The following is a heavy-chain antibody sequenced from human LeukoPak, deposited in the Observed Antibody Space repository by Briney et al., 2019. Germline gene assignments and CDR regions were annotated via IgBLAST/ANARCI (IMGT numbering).Heavy chain of an antibody. CDR1: DFTFSDHH. D-gene: IGHD7-27*01. J-gene: IGHJ4*02. CDR2: IRNKARRYTT. CDR3: ARSPLGIAPFDS. Sequence: GGSLRLSCAASDFTFSDHHMDWVRQAPGEGLEWIARIRNKARRYTTEYAASVNGRFTISRDDSENSLYLQMDSLKTEDTAVYCCARSPLGIAPFDSWGQGTLVAVSS. V-gene: IGHV3-72*01.